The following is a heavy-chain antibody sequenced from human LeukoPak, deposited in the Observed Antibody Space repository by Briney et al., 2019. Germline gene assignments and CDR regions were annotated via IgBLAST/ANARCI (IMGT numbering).Heavy chain of an antibody. Sequence: PSETLSLTCAVYGGSFSGYYWSWIRQPPGNGLEWIGEINHSGSTNYNPSLKSRVTISVDTSKNQFSLKLSSVTAADTAVYYCARDYYGSGSFNWFDPWGQGTLVTVSS. D-gene: IGHD3-10*01. CDR2: INHSGST. CDR3: ARDYYGSGSFNWFDP. CDR1: GGSFSGYY. J-gene: IGHJ5*02. V-gene: IGHV4-34*01.